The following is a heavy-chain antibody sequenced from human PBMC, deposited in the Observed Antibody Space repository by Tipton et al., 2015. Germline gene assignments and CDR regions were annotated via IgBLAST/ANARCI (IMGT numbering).Heavy chain of an antibody. CDR3: ARDATAWYVDAMDV. CDR1: GGSISLSY. D-gene: IGHD6-13*01. Sequence: TLSLTCTVSGGSISLSYWSWMRQPPGKGLEWIGSIFYRGDTNYNPSLKNRVTISVDTSKNQFSLNLTSVTAADTAIYYCARDATAWYVDAMDVWGQGTTVTVSS. V-gene: IGHV4-59*01. J-gene: IGHJ6*02. CDR2: IFYRGDT.